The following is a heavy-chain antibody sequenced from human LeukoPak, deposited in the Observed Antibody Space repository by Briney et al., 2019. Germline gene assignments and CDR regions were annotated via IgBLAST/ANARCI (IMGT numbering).Heavy chain of an antibody. Sequence: SVKVSCKASGGTFSSYAISWVRQAPGQGLEWMGGIIPIFGTANYAQKFQGRVTITADESTSTAYMELSSLRSEDTAVYYCARETGTTQYYYYYYMDVWGKGTTVTVSS. CDR1: GGTFSSYA. V-gene: IGHV1-69*01. CDR2: IIPIFGTA. J-gene: IGHJ6*03. CDR3: ARETGTTQYYYYYYMDV. D-gene: IGHD1-7*01.